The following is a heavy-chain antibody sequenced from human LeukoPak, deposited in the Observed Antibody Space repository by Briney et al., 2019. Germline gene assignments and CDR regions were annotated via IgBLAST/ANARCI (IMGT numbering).Heavy chain of an antibody. J-gene: IGHJ4*02. D-gene: IGHD3-9*01. CDR2: ISTYNADT. CDR1: GYTFTSYG. CDR3: ARDPGQYYDILTGYYTPYYFDY. Sequence: ASVRVSCKASGYTFTSYGVSWVRQAPGQGLEWMGWISTYNADTDYAQKFQGRVTMTTETSTSTAYMELRSLTSDDTAVYYCARDPGQYYDILTGYYTPYYFDYWGQGTLVTVSS. V-gene: IGHV1-18*01.